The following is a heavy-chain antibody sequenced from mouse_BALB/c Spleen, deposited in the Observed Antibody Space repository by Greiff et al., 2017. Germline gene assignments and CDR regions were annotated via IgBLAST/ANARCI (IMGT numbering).Heavy chain of an antibody. CDR1: GYSITSGYY. Sequence: VQLQESGPGLVKPSQSLSLTCSVTGYSITSGYYWNWIRQFPGNKLEWMGYISYDGSNNYNPSLTNRISINRDTSKNQFFLKLNSVTTEDTATYYCARDNYFDYWGQGTTLTVSS. J-gene: IGHJ2*01. CDR2: ISYDGSN. CDR3: ARDNYFDY. V-gene: IGHV3-6*02.